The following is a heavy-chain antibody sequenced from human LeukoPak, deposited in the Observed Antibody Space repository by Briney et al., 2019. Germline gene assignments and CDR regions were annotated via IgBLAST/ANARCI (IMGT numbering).Heavy chain of an antibody. CDR3: ARGSSYYDFWSGYRPHGGWFDP. CDR1: GGSISSSSYY. J-gene: IGHJ5*02. CDR2: IYSGGSS. Sequence: SETLSLTCTVSGGSISSSSYYWGWIRQPPGKELEWIGGIYSGGSSYYNPSLKSRVTISVDTSNNQFSLKVNSVTAADTAVYYCARGSSYYDFWSGYRPHGGWFDPWGQGTLVTVSS. V-gene: IGHV4-39*07. D-gene: IGHD3-3*01.